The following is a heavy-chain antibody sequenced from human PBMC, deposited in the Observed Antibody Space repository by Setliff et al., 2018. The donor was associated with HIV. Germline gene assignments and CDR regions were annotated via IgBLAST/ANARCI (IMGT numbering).Heavy chain of an antibody. Sequence: PGESLTISCKLSGYSFTDWFGWVRQMPGKGLEWVGIIYPGDSDTRYSPSFQGQVTISADKSISTAYLQWSSLKASDTAIYYCASVQFVWLTGRYYGLDVWGQGTTVTVSS. V-gene: IGHV5-51*01. CDR2: IYPGDSDT. J-gene: IGHJ6*02. CDR1: GYSFTDW. CDR3: ASVQFVWLTGRYYGLDV. D-gene: IGHD1-20*01.